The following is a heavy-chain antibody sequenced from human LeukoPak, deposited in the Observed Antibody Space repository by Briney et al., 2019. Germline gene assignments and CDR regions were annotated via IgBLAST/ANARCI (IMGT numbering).Heavy chain of an antibody. Sequence: SETLSLTCTVSGGSISSYYWSWIRQPPGKGLEWIGYIYYSGSTNYNPSLKSRVTIAVETSKNQFSLKLSSVTAADTAVYYCARGMVRGVRDFDYWGQGTLVTVSS. J-gene: IGHJ4*02. CDR3: ARGMVRGVRDFDY. V-gene: IGHV4-59*12. CDR2: IYYSGST. CDR1: GGSISSYY. D-gene: IGHD3-10*01.